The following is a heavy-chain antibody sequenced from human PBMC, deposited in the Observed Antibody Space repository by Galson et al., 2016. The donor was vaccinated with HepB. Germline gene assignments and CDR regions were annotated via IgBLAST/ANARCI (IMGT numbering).Heavy chain of an antibody. CDR2: ISYDGSNE. CDR1: GFTFSSYG. V-gene: IGHV3-30*18. Sequence: SLRLSCAASGFTFSSYGMHWVRQAPGKGLEWVTIISYDGSNEYYADSVEGRFTISRDISKNTLYLQMNSLRAEDTAMYYCAKGSTDYGIDYWGQGTLVTVSS. J-gene: IGHJ4*02. D-gene: IGHD4-17*01. CDR3: AKGSTDYGIDY.